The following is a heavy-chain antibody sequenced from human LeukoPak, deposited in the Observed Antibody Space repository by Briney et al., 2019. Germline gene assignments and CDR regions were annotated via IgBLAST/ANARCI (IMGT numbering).Heavy chain of an antibody. V-gene: IGHV1-3*01. Sequence: ASVKVSCKPYGYTFSDYAMHWVRQAPGQRGEWMGWIDAGNGDTRYSQKFQGRVTITRDTSASTAYIELRSRRSEDTAMYYCARGSTSDWPLDHWGQETLVTISS. D-gene: IGHD2-2*01. CDR1: GYTFSDYA. J-gene: IGHJ4*02. CDR3: ARGSTSDWPLDH. CDR2: IDAGNGDT.